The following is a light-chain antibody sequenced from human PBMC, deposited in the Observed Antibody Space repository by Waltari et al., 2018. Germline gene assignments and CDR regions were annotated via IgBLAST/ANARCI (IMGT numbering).Light chain of an antibody. V-gene: IGKV3-20*01. Sequence: VILTQSPATLSLSPGERATLSCRASQSVSSYLAWYQQKPGQAPRLLIYGVSNRATGIPDRFSGSGSGTEFTLTISSLEPEDFGVYYCQKYNSSPWTFGQGTKVEIK. CDR3: QKYNSSPWT. CDR2: GVS. J-gene: IGKJ1*01. CDR1: QSVSSY.